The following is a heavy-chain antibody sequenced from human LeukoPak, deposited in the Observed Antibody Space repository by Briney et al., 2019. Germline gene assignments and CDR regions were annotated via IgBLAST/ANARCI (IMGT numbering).Heavy chain of an antibody. CDR1: GGTFSSYA. J-gene: IGHJ1*01. CDR2: IIPIFGTA. V-gene: IGHV1-69*06. D-gene: IGHD2-2*01. CDR3: ASCSSTSCYHLGYFQQ. Sequence: SVKVSCKASGGTFSSYAISWVRQAPGRGLEWMGGIIPIFGTANYAQKFQGRVTITADKSTSTAYMELSSLRSEDTAVYYCASCSSTSCYHLGYFQQWGEGTLVTVSS.